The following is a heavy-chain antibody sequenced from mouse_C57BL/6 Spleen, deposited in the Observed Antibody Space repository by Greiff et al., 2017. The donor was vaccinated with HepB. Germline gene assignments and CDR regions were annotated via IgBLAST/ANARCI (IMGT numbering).Heavy chain of an antibody. D-gene: IGHD1-1*01. CDR1: GYTFTSYW. CDR2: IYPSDSET. V-gene: IGHV1-61*01. CDR3: ARRGYYYGSYYYAMDY. Sequence: QVQLQQPGAELVRPGSSVKLSCKASGYTFTSYWMDWVKQRPGQGLEWIGNIYPSDSETHYNQKFKDKATLTVDKSSSTAYMQLSSLTSEDSAVYYCARRGYYYGSYYYAMDYWGQGTSVTVSS. J-gene: IGHJ4*01.